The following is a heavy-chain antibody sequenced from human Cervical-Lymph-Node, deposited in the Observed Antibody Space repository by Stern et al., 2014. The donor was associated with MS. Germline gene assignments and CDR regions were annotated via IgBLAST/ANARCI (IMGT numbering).Heavy chain of an antibody. V-gene: IGHV3-33*01. D-gene: IGHD6-13*01. Sequence: QVQLVQSGGGVVQPGRSLRLSCAASGFTFSSYGMHWVRQAPGKGLEWAAVIWYDGSNKYYADSVKGRFTISRDNSKTPLYLQMNSLRAEDTAVYYCARSSSPSPYYYYGMDVWGQGTTVTVSS. CDR2: IWYDGSNK. CDR1: GFTFSSYG. CDR3: ARSSSPSPYYYYGMDV. J-gene: IGHJ6*02.